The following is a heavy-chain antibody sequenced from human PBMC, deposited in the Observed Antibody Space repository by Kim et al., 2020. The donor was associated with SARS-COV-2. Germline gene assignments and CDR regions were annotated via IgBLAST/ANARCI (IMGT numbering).Heavy chain of an antibody. J-gene: IGHJ4*02. V-gene: IGHV4-39*01. D-gene: IGHD3-9*01. Sequence: SETLSLTCTVSGGSISSSSYYWGWIRQPPGKGLEWIGSIYYSGSTYYNPSLKSRVTISVDTSKNQFSLKLSSVTAADTAVYYCARQQLRYFDWLLSLFDYWGQGTLVTVSS. CDR2: IYYSGST. CDR1: GGSISSSSYY. CDR3: ARQQLRYFDWLLSLFDY.